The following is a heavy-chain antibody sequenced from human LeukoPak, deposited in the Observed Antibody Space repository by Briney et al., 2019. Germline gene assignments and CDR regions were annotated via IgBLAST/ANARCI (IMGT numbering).Heavy chain of an antibody. CDR1: GYTFTSYY. CDR2: INPSGGST. D-gene: IGHD3-3*01. CDR3: ARGRARSITIFGVVTLGYAFDI. Sequence: GASVKVSCKASGYTFTSYYMLWVRQAPGQGLEWMGIINPSGGSTSYAQKFQGRVTMTRDTSTSTVYMELSSLRSEDTAVYYCARGRARSITIFGVVTLGYAFDIWGQGTMVTVSS. V-gene: IGHV1-46*01. J-gene: IGHJ3*02.